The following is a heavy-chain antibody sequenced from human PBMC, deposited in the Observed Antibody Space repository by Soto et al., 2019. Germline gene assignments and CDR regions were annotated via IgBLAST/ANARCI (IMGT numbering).Heavy chain of an antibody. CDR1: GGCSSSYY. CDR2: IYYSGST. CDR3: ARQGLRFLEWLSPDY. Sequence: SETLSLTCTVSGGCSSSYYWSWIGQPPGKGLEWMGYIYYSGSTNYNPSLKSRVTISVDTSKNQFSLKLSSVTAADTAVYYCARQGLRFLEWLSPDYWGQGTLVTVS. V-gene: IGHV4-59*08. D-gene: IGHD3-3*01. J-gene: IGHJ4*02.